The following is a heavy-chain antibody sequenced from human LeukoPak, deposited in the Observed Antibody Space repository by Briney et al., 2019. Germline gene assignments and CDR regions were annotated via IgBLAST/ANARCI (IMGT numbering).Heavy chain of an antibody. CDR2: ISGSGGST. CDR1: GFTFSSYA. V-gene: IGHV3-23*01. J-gene: IGHJ6*03. CDR3: AKAVKQWLGYYYYYYMDV. D-gene: IGHD6-19*01. Sequence: TGGSLRLSCAASGFTFSSYAMSWVRQAPGKGLEWVSAISGSGGSTYYADSVKGRFTISRDNSKNTLYLQMNSLRAEDTAVYYCAKAVKQWLGYYYYYYMDVWGKGTTVTVSS.